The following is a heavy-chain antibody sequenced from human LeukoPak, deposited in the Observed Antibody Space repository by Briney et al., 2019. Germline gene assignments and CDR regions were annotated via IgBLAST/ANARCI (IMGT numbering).Heavy chain of an antibody. Sequence: GGSLRLSCAASGFTVSSNDMNWVRQAPGKGLEWVSVIYSGGNTYYADSVKGRFTISRDNSKNTLYLQMNSLRAEDTAVYYCARGGKYGGFYYWGQGTLVTVSS. V-gene: IGHV3-66*01. D-gene: IGHD4-23*01. CDR1: GFTVSSND. J-gene: IGHJ4*02. CDR2: IYSGGNT. CDR3: ARGGKYGGFYY.